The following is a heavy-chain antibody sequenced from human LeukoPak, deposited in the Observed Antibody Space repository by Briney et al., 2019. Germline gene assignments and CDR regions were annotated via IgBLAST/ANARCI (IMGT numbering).Heavy chain of an antibody. J-gene: IGHJ6*03. Sequence: SETLSLTCTVSGDSMRSDSYFWSWIRQPAGKGLEWIGRSYSSGNTYCNPSLESRVTISLDTPRNQFSLKVSSVTAADTAVYYCATARADYGDYNSFYYMDVWGKGTTVTVSS. V-gene: IGHV4-61*02. CDR2: SYSSGNT. D-gene: IGHD4-17*01. CDR1: GDSMRSDSYF. CDR3: ATARADYGDYNSFYYMDV.